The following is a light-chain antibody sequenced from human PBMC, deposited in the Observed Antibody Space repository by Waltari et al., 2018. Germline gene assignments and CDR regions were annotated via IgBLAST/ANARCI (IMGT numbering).Light chain of an antibody. CDR2: EVN. J-gene: IGLJ1*01. CDR1: RTAVGVFGY. V-gene: IGLV2-8*01. CDR3: ASYAGTSNYV. Sequence: QSALTQPPSASGSPGQSVTLPCTGTRTAVGVFGYVSWYRQLPGKAPQVLIYEVNQRPSGVPNRFSGSKSGNTAFLTVSGLQAEDEGEYYCASYAGTSNYVFGTGTKVTVL.